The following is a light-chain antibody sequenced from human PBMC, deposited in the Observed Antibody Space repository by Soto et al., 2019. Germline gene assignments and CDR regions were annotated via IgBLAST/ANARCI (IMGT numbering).Light chain of an antibody. CDR2: GAS. V-gene: IGKV3-20*01. CDR1: QSVSSSY. Sequence: EIVLTQSPGTLSLSPGERATLSCRASQSVSSSYLAWYQQKPGQAPRLLMYGASRRPTGIPDRFSGSGSGTDFTLTISRLEPEDFAVYYCQQFGSSPRTFGQGTKVDI. CDR3: QQFGSSPRT. J-gene: IGKJ1*01.